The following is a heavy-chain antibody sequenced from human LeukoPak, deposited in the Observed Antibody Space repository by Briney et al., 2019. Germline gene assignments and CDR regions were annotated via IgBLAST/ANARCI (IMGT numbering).Heavy chain of an antibody. D-gene: IGHD1-7*01. J-gene: IGHJ5*02. CDR2: ISGSGGST. V-gene: IGHV3-23*01. CDR3: ARDPITGTIPFDP. Sequence: GGSLRLSCAASGFTFSSYAMSWVRQAPGKGLEWVSTISGSGGSTYYADSAKGRFTISRDNSKNTLYLQMNSLRAEDTAVYYCARDPITGTIPFDPWGQGTLVTVSS. CDR1: GFTFSSYA.